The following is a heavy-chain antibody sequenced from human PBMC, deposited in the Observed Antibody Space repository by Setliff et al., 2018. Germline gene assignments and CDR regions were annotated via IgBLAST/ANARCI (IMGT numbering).Heavy chain of an antibody. D-gene: IGHD3-9*01. CDR1: GFTFSDAW. Sequence: GSLRLSCAASGFTFSDAWMNWVRQAPGKGLEWVGRIKSKADGGTADFAAPVKGRFTISRDNAKNSLYLQMNSLRAEDTAVYYCARNMVLRYFKSSDYWGQGTLVTVSS. J-gene: IGHJ4*02. CDR3: ARNMVLRYFKSSDY. V-gene: IGHV3-15*01. CDR2: IKSKADGGTA.